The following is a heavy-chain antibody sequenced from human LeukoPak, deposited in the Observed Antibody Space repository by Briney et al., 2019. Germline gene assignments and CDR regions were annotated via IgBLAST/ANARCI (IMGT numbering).Heavy chain of an antibody. D-gene: IGHD3-3*01. CDR1: GFTSTRVW. Sequence: GGSLRLSCADSGFTSTRVWMSSVRQAPGKGLEWVANIKTEGSDKYSADSVKGRFTISRDNAENALYLQMNSLGVEDTAVCYCAHYDFCSGYSFGCWGQGTLVTVSS. CDR3: AHYDFCSGYSFGC. J-gene: IGHJ4*02. CDR2: IKTEGSDK. V-gene: IGHV3-7*01.